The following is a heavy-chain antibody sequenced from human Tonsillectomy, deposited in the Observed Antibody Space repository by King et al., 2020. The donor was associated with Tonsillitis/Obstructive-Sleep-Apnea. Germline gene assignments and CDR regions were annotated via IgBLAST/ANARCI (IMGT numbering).Heavy chain of an antibody. Sequence: VQLVESGGGLVQPGGSLRLSCAASGFTFSSFAMIWVGQAPGKGLEWVSVISGRGGSTYYADSEQGRFTITRDNSKNTPYMQMNSLSAEDTAVYYRAETPPAREYHVRIEYFQQGGQGTLVT. CDR3: AETPPAREYHVRIEYFQQ. D-gene: IGHD2-2*01. CDR1: GFTFSSFA. V-gene: IGHV3-23*04. J-gene: IGHJ1*01. CDR2: ISGRGGST.